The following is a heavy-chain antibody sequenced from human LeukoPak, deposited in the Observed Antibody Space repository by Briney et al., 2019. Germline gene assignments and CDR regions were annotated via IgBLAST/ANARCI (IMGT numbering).Heavy chain of an antibody. D-gene: IGHD3-9*01. CDR1: GFTFSGNS. Sequence: PGGSLRLSCAASGFTFSGNSMNWVRQAPGHGLEWVSSISSSIRYLYYADSVRGRFTISRDNAKNSLYLQMNSLRDEDTAVYYCARGSAVRYFDWLLSAFDYWGQGTLVTVSS. J-gene: IGHJ4*02. CDR3: ARGSAVRYFDWLLSAFDY. CDR2: ISSSIRYL. V-gene: IGHV3-21*01.